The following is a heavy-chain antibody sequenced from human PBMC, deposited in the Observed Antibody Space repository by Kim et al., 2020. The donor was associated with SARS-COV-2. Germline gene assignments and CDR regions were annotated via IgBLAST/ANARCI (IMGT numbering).Heavy chain of an antibody. Sequence: VKGRFTISRDNSKNTLYLQMNSLRAEDTAVYYCSKESFALAVAGLDAFGIWGQGTMVTVSS. V-gene: IGHV3-23*01. D-gene: IGHD6-19*01. J-gene: IGHJ3*02. CDR3: SKESFALAVAGLDAFGI.